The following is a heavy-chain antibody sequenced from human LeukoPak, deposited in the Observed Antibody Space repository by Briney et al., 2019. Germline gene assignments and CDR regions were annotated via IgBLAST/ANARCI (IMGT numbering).Heavy chain of an antibody. Sequence: SETLSLTCAVYGGSFSGYYWSWIRQPAGKGLEWIWRISGSGTIAYNPALQSRLSISIDTSKNQFSLKLMSVTAADTAVYYCARDSGTTGEVKFDPWGQGTLVTVSS. CDR3: ARDSGTTGEVKFDP. CDR2: ISGSGTI. V-gene: IGHV4-4*07. D-gene: IGHD3-10*01. J-gene: IGHJ5*02. CDR1: GGSFSGYY.